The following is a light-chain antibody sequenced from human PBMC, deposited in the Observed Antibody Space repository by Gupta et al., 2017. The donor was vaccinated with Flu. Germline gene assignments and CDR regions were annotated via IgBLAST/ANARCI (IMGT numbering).Light chain of an antibody. CDR2: DSS. V-gene: IGKV3-15*01. CDR1: QTIRNN. J-gene: IGKJ5*01. CDR3: QQYNNWPPIT. Sequence: EVVLTQSPATLSVSPGETATLSCRANQTIRNNLAWYQQRPGQAPNLLIYDSSTRAPGVPARFSGRGSGTDFSLVITGRQSEDFAIYFCQQYNNWPPITFGQGTRL.